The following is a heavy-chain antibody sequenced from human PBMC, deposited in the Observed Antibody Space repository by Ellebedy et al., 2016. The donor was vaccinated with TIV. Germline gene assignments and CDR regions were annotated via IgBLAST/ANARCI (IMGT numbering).Heavy chain of an antibody. CDR3: AKVLFAFGEFESPFDP. D-gene: IGHD3-10*01. V-gene: IGHV3-30*02. Sequence: GESLKISCAASGFTFNSYGMHWVRQAPGKGLEWVTFIRYDGSDKYYADSVKGRFTIFRDNSKNTLNLQMNSLRLEDTAVYYCAKVLFAFGEFESPFDPWGQGTLVIVSS. CDR1: GFTFNSYG. J-gene: IGHJ5*02. CDR2: IRYDGSDK.